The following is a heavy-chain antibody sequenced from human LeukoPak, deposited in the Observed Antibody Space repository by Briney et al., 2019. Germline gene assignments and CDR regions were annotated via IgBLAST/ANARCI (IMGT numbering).Heavy chain of an antibody. J-gene: IGHJ4*02. CDR2: ISGSGGST. V-gene: IGHV3-23*01. Sequence: GGSLRLSCAAPGFTFSSYAMSWVRQAPGKGLEWVSAISGSGGSTYYADSVKGRFTISRDNSKNTLYLQMNSLRAEDTAVYYCAKDKGYDFWTFFDYWGQGTLVTVSS. CDR3: AKDKGYDFWTFFDY. CDR1: GFTFSSYA. D-gene: IGHD3-3*01.